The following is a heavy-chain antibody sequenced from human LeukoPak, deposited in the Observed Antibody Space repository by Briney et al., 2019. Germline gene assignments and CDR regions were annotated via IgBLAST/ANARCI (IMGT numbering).Heavy chain of an antibody. CDR3: ARNKYDILTGYFRRNNWFDP. Sequence: GSLRLSCAASGFTVSSNYMSWVRQPPGKGLEWIGEINHSGSTNYNPSLKSRVTMSVDTSKNQFSLKLSSVTAADTAVYYCARNKYDILTGYFRRNNWFDPWGQGTLVTVSS. CDR2: INHSGST. D-gene: IGHD3-9*01. V-gene: IGHV4-34*01. CDR1: GFTVSSNY. J-gene: IGHJ5*02.